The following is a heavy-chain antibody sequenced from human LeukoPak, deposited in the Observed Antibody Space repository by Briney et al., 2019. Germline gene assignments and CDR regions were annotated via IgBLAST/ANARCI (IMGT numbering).Heavy chain of an antibody. J-gene: IGHJ4*02. CDR2: ISYDGSNK. V-gene: IGHV3-30*18. D-gene: IGHD6-13*01. Sequence: AGPLRLSCAASGFTFSSYGMHWVRQAPGKGLEWVAVISYDGSNKYCADSVKGRFTISRDDSKNTLYLQMNSLRAEDTAVYYCAKDRSSSWSFDYWGQGTLVTVSS. CDR3: AKDRSSSWSFDY. CDR1: GFTFSSYG.